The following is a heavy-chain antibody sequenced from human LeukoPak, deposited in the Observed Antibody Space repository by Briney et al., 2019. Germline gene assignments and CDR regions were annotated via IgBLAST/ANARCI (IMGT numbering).Heavy chain of an antibody. J-gene: IGHJ1*01. CDR2: ISSSGSTI. D-gene: IGHD3-22*01. V-gene: IGHV3-48*03. CDR3: ARGPYDSSGYYYTDPRFQH. Sequence: GGSLRLSCAASGFTFSSYEMNWVRQAPGKGLEWVSYISSSGSTIYYADSVKGRFTISRDNAKNSLYLQMNSLRAEDTAVYYCARGPYDSSGYYYTDPRFQHWGQGTLVTVSS. CDR1: GFTFSSYE.